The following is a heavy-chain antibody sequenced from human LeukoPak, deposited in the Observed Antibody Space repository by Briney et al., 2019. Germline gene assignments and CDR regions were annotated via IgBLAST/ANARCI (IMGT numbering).Heavy chain of an antibody. CDR1: GYTFTRYF. J-gene: IGHJ4*02. CDR2: INPNSGGT. D-gene: IGHD3-22*01. CDR3: ARDRCLILYYDSSGYYLV. Sequence: GASVKVSCKASGYTFTRYFMHWVRLAPGQGLEWMGWINPNSGGTNYAQKFQGRVTMTRDTSISTAYMELSRLRYDDTAVYYCARDRCLILYYDSSGYYLVWGQGTLVTVSS. V-gene: IGHV1-2*02.